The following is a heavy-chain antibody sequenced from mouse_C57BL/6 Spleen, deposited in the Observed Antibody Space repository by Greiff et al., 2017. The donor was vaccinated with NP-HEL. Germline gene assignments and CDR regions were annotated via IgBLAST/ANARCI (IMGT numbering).Heavy chain of an antibody. CDR1: GYTFTDYN. CDR2: INPNNGGT. D-gene: IGHD1-1*01. V-gene: IGHV1-22*01. CDR3: ARGAGYYGGFAY. J-gene: IGHJ3*01. Sequence: EVQLQQSGPELVKPGASVKMSCKASGYTFTDYNMHWVKQSHGKSLEWIGYINPNNGGTSYNQKFKGKATLTVNKSSSTAYMELRSLTSEDSAVYSCARGAGYYGGFAYWGQGTLVTVSA.